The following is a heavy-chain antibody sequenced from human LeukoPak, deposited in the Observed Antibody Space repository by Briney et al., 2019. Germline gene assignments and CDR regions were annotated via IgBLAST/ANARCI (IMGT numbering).Heavy chain of an antibody. CDR3: ARDPSNTSGYRVYHDY. V-gene: IGHV1-18*01. CDR2: ISCYNGDT. D-gene: IGHD5/OR15-5a*01. Sequence: ASVKVSCKASGYTFNKHGISWVRQAPGQGLEWVGWISCYNGDTRYAQKFQGRVTMTKDTSTSTVHMELRSLRSDDTAVYYCARDPSNTSGYRVYHDYWGQGALVIVSS. CDR1: GYTFNKHG. J-gene: IGHJ4*02.